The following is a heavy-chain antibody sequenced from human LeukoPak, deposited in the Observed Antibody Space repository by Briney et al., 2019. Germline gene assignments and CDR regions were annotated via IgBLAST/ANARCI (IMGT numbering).Heavy chain of an antibody. CDR2: IYYSGST. Sequence: SQTLSLTCTVSGGSISSYCWSWIRQPPGKGLEWIGYIYYSGSTSYNPSLKSRVTISVDTSKKQFSLKLSSVTAADTAFYYCARYIVSYPHDAFDIWGQGTMVTVSS. CDR1: GGSISSYC. J-gene: IGHJ3*02. CDR3: ARYIVSYPHDAFDI. D-gene: IGHD1-26*01. V-gene: IGHV4-59*01.